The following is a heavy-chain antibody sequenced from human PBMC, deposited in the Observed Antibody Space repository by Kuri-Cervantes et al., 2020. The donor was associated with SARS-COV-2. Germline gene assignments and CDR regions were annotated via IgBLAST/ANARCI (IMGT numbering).Heavy chain of an antibody. Sequence: SETLSLTCNVSGGSISSYYWSWIRQPPGKGLEWIGYIYYSGSTNYNPSLKSRVTISVDTSKNQFSLKLSSVTAADTAVYYCARISRTYAFDIWGQGTMVTVSS. CDR2: IYYSGST. D-gene: IGHD1-14*01. CDR3: ARISRTYAFDI. V-gene: IGHV4-59*12. J-gene: IGHJ3*02. CDR1: GGSISSYY.